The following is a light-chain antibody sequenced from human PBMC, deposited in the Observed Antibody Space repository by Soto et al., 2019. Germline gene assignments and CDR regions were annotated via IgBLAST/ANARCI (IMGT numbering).Light chain of an antibody. CDR1: QNIKSD. V-gene: IGKV3-15*01. Sequence: EIVMTQSPATLTVSPGERATLSCRASQNIKSDLAWYQQKPGQAPRLLIYAASTRATGIPARFSGSGSGTEFTLSISSLQSEDFAVYYCHQYNKWPPYTFGQGTKVDIK. CDR3: HQYNKWPPYT. J-gene: IGKJ2*01. CDR2: AAS.